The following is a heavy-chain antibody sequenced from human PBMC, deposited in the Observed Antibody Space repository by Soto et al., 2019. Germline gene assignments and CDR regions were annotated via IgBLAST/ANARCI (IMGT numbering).Heavy chain of an antibody. CDR3: AGVRGVRPSKTTGLLGWFDP. D-gene: IGHD3-10*01. CDR1: GGSISSGDYY. J-gene: IGHJ5*02. Sequence: PSETLSLTCTVSGGSISSGDYYWSWIRQPPGKGLEWIGYIYYSGSTYYNPSLKSRVTISVDTSKNQFSLKLSSVTAADTAVYYCAGVRGVRPSKTTGLLGWFDPWGQGTLVTVSS. CDR2: IYYSGST. V-gene: IGHV4-30-4*01.